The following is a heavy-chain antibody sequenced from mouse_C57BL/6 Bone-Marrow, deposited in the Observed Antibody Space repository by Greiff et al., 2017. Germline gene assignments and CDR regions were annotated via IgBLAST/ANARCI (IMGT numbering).Heavy chain of an antibody. J-gene: IGHJ4*01. CDR1: GYTFTSYG. CDR2: IDPSDSYT. Sequence: VQLQQSGAELARPGASVKLSCKASGYTFTSYGISWVKQRTGQGLEWIGEIDPSDSYTNYNQKFKGKATLTVDTSSSTAYMQLSSLTSEDSAVYYCARDLGPIYYYGYYYAMDYWGQGTSVTVSS. V-gene: IGHV1-50*01. D-gene: IGHD1-1*01. CDR3: ARDLGPIYYYGYYYAMDY.